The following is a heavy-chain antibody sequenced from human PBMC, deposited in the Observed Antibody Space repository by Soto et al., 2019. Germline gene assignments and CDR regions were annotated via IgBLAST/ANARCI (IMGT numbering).Heavy chain of an antibody. Sequence: QVQLVQSGAEVKKPGSSVKVSCKASGGAFSSSAISWVRQAPGQGLEWMGGIIPIFGTANYAQKFQGRVTITADESTSTAYMELGSLGSEDTAVYYWARGDDTQFWYFDYWGQGTLVTVSS. CDR3: ARGDDTQFWYFDY. J-gene: IGHJ4*02. CDR2: IIPIFGTA. V-gene: IGHV1-69*12. D-gene: IGHD1-1*01. CDR1: GGAFSSSA.